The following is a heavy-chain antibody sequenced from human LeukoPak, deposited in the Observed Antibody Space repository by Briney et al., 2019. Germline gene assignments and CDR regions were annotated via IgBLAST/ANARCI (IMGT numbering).Heavy chain of an antibody. CDR1: GGTFSSYA. V-gene: IGHV1-69*13. D-gene: IGHD3-22*01. J-gene: IGHJ4*02. Sequence: ASVKVSCKASGGTFSSYAISWVRQAPGQGLEWMGGIIPIFGTANYAQKFQGRVTITADVSTSTAYMELSSLRSEDTAVYYCARDRRDYYDSSGYLDYWGQGTLVTVSS. CDR2: IIPIFGTA. CDR3: ARDRRDYYDSSGYLDY.